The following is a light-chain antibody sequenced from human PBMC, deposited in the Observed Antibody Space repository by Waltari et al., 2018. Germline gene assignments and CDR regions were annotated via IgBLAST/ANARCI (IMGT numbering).Light chain of an antibody. CDR2: EVT. V-gene: IGLV2-11*01. CDR3: CSYAGGYTWV. CDR1: TNDLGSYNY. J-gene: IGLJ3*02. Sequence: SALTQPRSVSGSPGQSVTIPCTGTTNDLGSYNYVSWYQQHPGKAPKLIILEVTKRPSGVPDRLSGSKSGNTASLTISGLRAEDEAEYYCCSYAGGYTWVFGGGTKLTVV.